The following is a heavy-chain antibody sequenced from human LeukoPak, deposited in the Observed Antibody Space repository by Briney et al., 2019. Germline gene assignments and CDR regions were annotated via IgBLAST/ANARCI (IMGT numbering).Heavy chain of an antibody. CDR1: GFTFSSYA. Sequence: GGSLRLSCAASGFTFSSYAMHWVRQAPGKGLEWVAVISYDGSNKYYADSVKGRFTISRDNSKNTLYLQMNSLRAEDTAVYYCATDDLDSSGYWGQGTLVTVSS. CDR2: ISYDGSNK. V-gene: IGHV3-30-3*01. CDR3: ATDDLDSSGY. D-gene: IGHD3-22*01. J-gene: IGHJ4*02.